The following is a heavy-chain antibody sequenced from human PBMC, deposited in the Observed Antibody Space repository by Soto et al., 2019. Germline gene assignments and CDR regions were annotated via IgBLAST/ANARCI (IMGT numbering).Heavy chain of an antibody. CDR2: IYYSGTT. CDR3: SIAHDDDAGYFFHH. D-gene: IGHD3-16*01. Sequence: SETLSLTCTVSGDSISNSDYYRSWIRQPPGKGLEWLGYIYYSGTTYYNPSLKSRLTISVDTSRNQFSLKLSSVTAAYTAVYYCSIAHDDDAGYFFHHWGQGTLVSVSS. V-gene: IGHV4-30-4*01. J-gene: IGHJ4*02. CDR1: GDSISNSDYY.